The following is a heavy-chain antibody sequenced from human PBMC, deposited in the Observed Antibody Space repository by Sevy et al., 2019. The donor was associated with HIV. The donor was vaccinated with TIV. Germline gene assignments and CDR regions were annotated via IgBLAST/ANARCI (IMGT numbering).Heavy chain of an antibody. J-gene: IGHJ5*02. CDR2: ISGSGGST. D-gene: IGHD6-13*01. CDR3: AKVAYPAAAGTGHTWFDP. Sequence: GGSLRLSCAASGFTFSSYAMSWVRQAPGKGLEWVLAISGSGGSTYYADSVKGRFTISRDNSKNTLYLQMNSLRAEDTAVYYCAKVAYPAAAGTGHTWFDPWGQGTLVTVSS. V-gene: IGHV3-23*01. CDR1: GFTFSSYA.